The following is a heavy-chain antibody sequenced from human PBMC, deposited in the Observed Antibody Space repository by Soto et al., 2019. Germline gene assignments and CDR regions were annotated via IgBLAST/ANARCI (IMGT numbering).Heavy chain of an antibody. CDR1: GFTFSSHG. D-gene: IGHD3-16*01. V-gene: IGHV3-33*01. CDR2: IWYDGSNK. Sequence: QVQLVESGGGVVQPGRSLTLSCAASGFTFSSHGMHWFRQAPGKGLEWVAVIWYDGSNKYYADSVKGRFVISRDNSKNTLYLEMNSLSAEDTAVYYCARWGDGKRSDYWGQGTLVTVSS. J-gene: IGHJ4*02. CDR3: ARWGDGKRSDY.